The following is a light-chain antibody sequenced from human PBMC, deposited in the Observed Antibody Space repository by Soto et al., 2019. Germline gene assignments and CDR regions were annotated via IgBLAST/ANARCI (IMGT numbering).Light chain of an antibody. CDR3: QQYNNWPPLT. V-gene: IGKV3D-15*01. CDR1: QSVSSN. CDR2: GAY. J-gene: IGKJ4*01. Sequence: EIVMTQSPATLSVSPGERATLSCRASQSVSSNLAWYQQRPGQAPRLLIFGAYTRATGIPARFSGSGSGTEFTLTISSLQSEDSAVYFCQQYNNWPPLTFGGGTKVDIK.